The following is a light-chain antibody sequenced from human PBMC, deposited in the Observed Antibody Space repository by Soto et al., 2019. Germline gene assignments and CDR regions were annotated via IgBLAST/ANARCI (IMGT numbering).Light chain of an antibody. V-gene: IGKV1-5*01. CDR3: QQYGSYWT. J-gene: IGKJ1*01. Sequence: DIQMTQSPSTLSASVGDRVTITCRASHDIHVWLAWYQQKPGKSPKLLISDASSLESGVTSRFSGSGSGTEFTLTISCLQPDDFATYYCQQYGSYWTFGQGTKVEIK. CDR2: DAS. CDR1: HDIHVW.